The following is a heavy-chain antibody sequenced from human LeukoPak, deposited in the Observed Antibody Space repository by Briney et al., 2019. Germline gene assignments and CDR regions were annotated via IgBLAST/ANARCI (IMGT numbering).Heavy chain of an antibody. CDR3: ARGGAADADVDY. CDR2: ISSSSSYI. CDR1: GFTFSSYS. D-gene: IGHD6-13*01. Sequence: GGSLRLSCAASGFTFSSYSMNWVRQAPGKGLEWVSSISSSSSYIYYADSVKGRFTISRDNAKNSLYVQMNSLRDEDTAVYYCARGGAADADVDYWGQGTLVTVSS. V-gene: IGHV3-21*01. J-gene: IGHJ4*02.